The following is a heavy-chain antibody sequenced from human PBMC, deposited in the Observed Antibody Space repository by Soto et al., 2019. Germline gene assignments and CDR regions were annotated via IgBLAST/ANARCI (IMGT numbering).Heavy chain of an antibody. D-gene: IGHD6-25*01. Sequence: GGSLRLSCAASGFTFSSYSMNWVRQAPGKGLEWVSYISSSSSTIYYADSVKGRFTISRDNAKNSLYLQMNSLRAEDTAVYYCARVYPSGARRSPFDYWGQGTLVTVSS. V-gene: IGHV3-48*01. CDR1: GFTFSSYS. J-gene: IGHJ4*02. CDR2: ISSSSSTI. CDR3: ARVYPSGARRSPFDY.